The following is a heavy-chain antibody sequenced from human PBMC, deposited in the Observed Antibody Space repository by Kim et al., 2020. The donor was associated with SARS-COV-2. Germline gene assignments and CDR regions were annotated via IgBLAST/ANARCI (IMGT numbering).Heavy chain of an antibody. CDR1: GFTFSSYG. J-gene: IGHJ6*02. CDR2: ISYDGSNK. Sequence: GGSLRLSCAASGFTFSSYGMHWVRQAPGKGLEWVAVISYDGSNKYDVDSVKGRFIISRDNSKNTLYLQMNSLRAEDTAVYYCAKAGFGESPNYYYYYGMDVWGQGTTVTVSS. D-gene: IGHD3-10*01. CDR3: AKAGFGESPNYYYYYGMDV. V-gene: IGHV3-30*18.